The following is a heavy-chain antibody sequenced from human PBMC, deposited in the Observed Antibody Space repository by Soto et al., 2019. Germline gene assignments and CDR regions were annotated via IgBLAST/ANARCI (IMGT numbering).Heavy chain of an antibody. CDR3: AKDFLQSSTWASYFDS. Sequence: EVQLLESGGGLVQPGGSLRISCLASGFTFSSHPMTWVRQAPGKGLEWVSTISGSGGSPHYADSVKGRFTISRANSKNTLYRQMNSLSAEDSAVYFCAKDFLQSSTWASYFDSWGQGTLVTVSS. D-gene: IGHD6-13*01. J-gene: IGHJ4*02. CDR2: ISGSGGSP. V-gene: IGHV3-23*01. CDR1: GFTFSSHP.